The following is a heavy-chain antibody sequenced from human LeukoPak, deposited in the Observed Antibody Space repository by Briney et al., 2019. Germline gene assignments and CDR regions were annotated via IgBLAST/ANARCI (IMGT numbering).Heavy chain of an antibody. V-gene: IGHV4-59*01. CDR2: IYYSGRT. J-gene: IGHJ4*02. CDR3: ASTSGSYVFDY. Sequence: ASETLSLTCTVSGGAISSYYWSWVRQAPGQELEWIAYIYYSGRTNYNPSLKSRVTMSIDTSKNYFSLNLSPVTAADTAVYYCASTSGSYVFDYWGQGILVTVSS. CDR1: GGAISSYY. D-gene: IGHD1-26*01.